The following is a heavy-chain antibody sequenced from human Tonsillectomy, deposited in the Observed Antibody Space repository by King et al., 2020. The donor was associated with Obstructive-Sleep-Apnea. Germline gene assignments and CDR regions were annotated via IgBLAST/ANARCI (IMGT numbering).Heavy chain of an antibody. CDR2: ISFDGSDK. Sequence: VQLVESGGGVVQPGRSLRLSCAASGFTFSTYGMHWVRQAPGKGLEWVAVISFDGSDKYYADSVKGRFTISRDNSKNTLYLQINSLRAEDTAVYYCAKEEWIQLWPALDYWGQGTLDTVSS. CDR3: AKEEWIQLWPALDY. V-gene: IGHV3-30*18. J-gene: IGHJ4*02. CDR1: GFTFSTYG. D-gene: IGHD5-18*01.